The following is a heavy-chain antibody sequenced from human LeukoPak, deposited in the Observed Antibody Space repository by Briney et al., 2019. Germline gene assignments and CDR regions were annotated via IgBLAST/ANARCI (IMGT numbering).Heavy chain of an antibody. V-gene: IGHV4-34*01. Sequence: PSETLSLTCAVYGGSFSGYYWSWIRQPPGKGLEWIGEINHSGSTNYSPSLKSRVTMSVDTSKNQFSLKLSSVTAADTAVYYCASTYCSNTSCYVFFDYWGQGTLVTVSS. D-gene: IGHD2-2*01. CDR2: INHSGST. CDR3: ASTYCSNTSCYVFFDY. CDR1: GGSFSGYY. J-gene: IGHJ4*02.